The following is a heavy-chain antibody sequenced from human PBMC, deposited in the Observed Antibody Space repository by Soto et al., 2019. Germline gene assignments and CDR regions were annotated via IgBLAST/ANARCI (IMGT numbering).Heavy chain of an antibody. Sequence: PGGSLRLSCAASGFTFSSYAMHWVRQAPGKGLEWVAVISYDGSNKYYADSVKGRFTISRDNSKNTLYLQMNSLRAEDTAVYYCARDQNDSLDYWGQGTLVTVSS. CDR3: ARDQNDSLDY. CDR2: ISYDGSNK. V-gene: IGHV3-30-3*01. J-gene: IGHJ4*02. CDR1: GFTFSSYA. D-gene: IGHD2-15*01.